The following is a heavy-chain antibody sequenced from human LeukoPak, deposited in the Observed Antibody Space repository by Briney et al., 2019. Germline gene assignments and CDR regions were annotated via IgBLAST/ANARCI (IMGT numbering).Heavy chain of an antibody. Sequence: SETLSLTCTVSGGSISSSSYYWGWIRQPPGKGLEWIGSIYYSGSTYYNPSLKSRVTISVDTSKNQFSLKLSSVTAADTAVYYCARVRDIVVVPAAPDWYFDLWGRGTLVTVSS. D-gene: IGHD2-2*01. CDR1: GGSISSSSYY. J-gene: IGHJ2*01. CDR2: IYYSGST. V-gene: IGHV4-39*07. CDR3: ARVRDIVVVPAAPDWYFDL.